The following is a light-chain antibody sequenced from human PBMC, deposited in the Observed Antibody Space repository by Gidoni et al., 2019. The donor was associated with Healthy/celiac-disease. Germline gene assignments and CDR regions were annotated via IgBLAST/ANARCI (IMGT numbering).Light chain of an antibody. J-gene: IGKJ1*01. Sequence: EIVMTKSPDSLAVSLGERATINCKSSQTVLYRSDNRNYLAWYQQKPGQSPKLLIYWASTRASGVPDRFSGSGSGTDFTLTISTLQAEDAAVYFCQQYYDSPRTFGQGTKVEIK. CDR1: QTVLYRSDNRNY. V-gene: IGKV4-1*01. CDR3: QQYYDSPRT. CDR2: WAS.